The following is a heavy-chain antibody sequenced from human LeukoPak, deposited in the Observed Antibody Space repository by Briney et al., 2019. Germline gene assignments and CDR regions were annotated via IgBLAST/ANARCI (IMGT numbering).Heavy chain of an antibody. J-gene: IGHJ4*02. CDR2: VGTAGYT. Sequence: GGSLSLSCAASGFTFSSYDMHWVRQTTGKGLEWVSSVGTAGYTYYSGSVKGRFTISRENAKTSLYLQMNSLRAGDTAVYYCAIERRGYFEYWGQGTLVTVSS. D-gene: IGHD5-24*01. V-gene: IGHV3-13*04. CDR1: GFTFSSYD. CDR3: AIERRGYFEY.